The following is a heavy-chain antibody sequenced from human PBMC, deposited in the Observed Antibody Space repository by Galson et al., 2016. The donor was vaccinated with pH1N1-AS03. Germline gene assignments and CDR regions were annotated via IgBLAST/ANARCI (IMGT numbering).Heavy chain of an antibody. D-gene: IGHD1-1*01. J-gene: IGHJ3*02. CDR2: TYWRSKWYN. CDR1: GDSVSSNIDA. V-gene: IGHV6-1*01. Sequence: CAISGDSVSSNIDAWNWIRQSPSGGLEWLGRTYWRSKWYNDYAVSVKSRITINLDTSKNQFSLQLNSVTPEDTAVYYCARGRYSAFDIWGQGTMVTVPS. CDR3: ARGRYSAFDI.